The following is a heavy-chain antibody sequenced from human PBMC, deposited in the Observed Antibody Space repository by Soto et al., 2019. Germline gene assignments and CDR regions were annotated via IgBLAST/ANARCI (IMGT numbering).Heavy chain of an antibody. J-gene: IGHJ3*02. Sequence: ASVKVSCKASGYTFTGYYMHWVRQAPGQGLEWMGWINPNSGGTNYAQKFQGWVTMTRDTSISTAYMELSRLRSDDTAVYYCARDLDVNYYGSGSYSNHAFVIWGQGTMVTVSS. CDR3: ARDLDVNYYGSGSYSNHAFVI. D-gene: IGHD3-10*01. CDR2: INPNSGGT. CDR1: GYTFTGYY. V-gene: IGHV1-2*04.